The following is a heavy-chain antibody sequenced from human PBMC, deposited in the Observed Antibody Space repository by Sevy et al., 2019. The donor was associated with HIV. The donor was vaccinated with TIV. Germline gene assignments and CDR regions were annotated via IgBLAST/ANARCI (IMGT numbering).Heavy chain of an antibody. CDR1: GFTFSDYY. V-gene: IGHV3-11*01. J-gene: IGHJ3*02. CDR3: ASRLYCGGDCRDAFDI. Sequence: GESLKISCAASGFTFSDYYMSWIRQAPGKGLEWVSYISSSGTTIYYADSVRGRFTISRDNAKNSLYLQMNSLRAEDTAGYYCASRLYCGGDCRDAFDIWGQGTMVTVSS. CDR2: ISSSGTTI. D-gene: IGHD2-21*02.